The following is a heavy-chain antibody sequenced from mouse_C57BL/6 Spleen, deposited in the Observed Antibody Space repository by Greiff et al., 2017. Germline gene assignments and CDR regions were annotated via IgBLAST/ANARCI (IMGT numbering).Heavy chain of an antibody. D-gene: IGHD2-14*01. CDR2: IGSGSSTI. CDR3: ARWGRVRQAWFAC. J-gene: IGHJ3*01. Sequence: EVQRVQSGGGFVKPGGSLKLSCAASGFTFSDYGMHWVRQAPEQGLEWVAYIGSGSSTIYYAATVKGRFTISRDTAKNTLFLQMTRLRSEDTAMYYCARWGRVRQAWFACWGQGPLVTVAA. CDR1: GFTFSDYG. V-gene: IGHV5-17*01.